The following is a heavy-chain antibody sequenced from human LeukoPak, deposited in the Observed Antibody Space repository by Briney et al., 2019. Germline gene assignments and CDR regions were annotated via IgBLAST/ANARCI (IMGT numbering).Heavy chain of an antibody. CDR3: ARDRDWAFDY. J-gene: IGHJ4*02. V-gene: IGHV3-21*01. CDR2: ISTSSSYI. D-gene: IGHD3-9*01. Sequence: GGSLRLSCAASGFTFSNYRMKWVRQAPGKGLEWVSSISTSSSYIYYADSVQGRFTISRDNAKNSLYLQMNSLRDEDTAVYYCARDRDWAFDYWGQGTLITVSS. CDR1: GFTFSNYR.